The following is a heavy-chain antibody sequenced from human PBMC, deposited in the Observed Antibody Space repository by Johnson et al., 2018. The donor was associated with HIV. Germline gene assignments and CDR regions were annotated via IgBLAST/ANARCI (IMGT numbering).Heavy chain of an antibody. CDR1: GFTFSSYG. J-gene: IGHJ3*02. CDR3: ARDVTAGNDAFDI. Sequence: MQLVESGGGLVQPGGSLRLSCAASGFTFSSYGMSWVRQAPGKGLEWVAGINWNGGSTGYADSVKGRFTISRDNAKKSLCLQMNTLRAEDTALYYCARDVTAGNDAFDIWGQGTMVTVSS. V-gene: IGHV3-20*04. D-gene: IGHD1-1*01. CDR2: INWNGGST.